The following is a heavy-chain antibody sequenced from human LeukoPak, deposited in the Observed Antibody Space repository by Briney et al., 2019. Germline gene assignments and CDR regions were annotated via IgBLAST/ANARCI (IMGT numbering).Heavy chain of an antibody. V-gene: IGHV4-34*01. J-gene: IGHJ4*02. D-gene: IGHD5-18*01. CDR3: ARGRYSYGRTFDY. Sequence: KPSETLSLTCAAYGGSFSGYYWSWIRQPPGKGLEWIGEINHRGSTNYNPSLKSRVTISVDTSKNQFSLKLSSVTAADTAVYYCARGRYSYGRTFDYWGQGTLVTVSS. CDR2: INHRGST. CDR1: GGSFSGYY.